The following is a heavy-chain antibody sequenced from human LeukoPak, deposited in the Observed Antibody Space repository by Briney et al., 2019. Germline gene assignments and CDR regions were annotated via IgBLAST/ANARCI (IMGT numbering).Heavy chain of an antibody. J-gene: IGHJ4*02. CDR2: ISGSGGST. CDR3: AKEGSSSWYQRDYFDY. Sequence: GGSLRPSCAASGFTFSSYAMSWVRQAPGRGLEWVSAISGSGGSTYYADSVKGRFTISRDNSKNTLYLQMNSLRAEDTAVYYCAKEGSSSWYQRDYFDYWGQGTLVTVSS. D-gene: IGHD6-13*01. V-gene: IGHV3-23*01. CDR1: GFTFSSYA.